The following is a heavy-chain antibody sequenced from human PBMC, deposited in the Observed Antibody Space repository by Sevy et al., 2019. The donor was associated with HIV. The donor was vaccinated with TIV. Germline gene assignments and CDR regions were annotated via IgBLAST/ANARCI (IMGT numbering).Heavy chain of an antibody. Sequence: SEILSLTCTVSGGSITSLYWNWIRQPPGKGLEWIANIYYNGHINYNPSVKSRVTLSLDTSKNQFSLRLSSVTAADTAMYYCAGENAWGRGYSWGQGTLVTVSS. V-gene: IGHV4-59*08. CDR1: GGSITSLY. J-gene: IGHJ4*02. D-gene: IGHD1-26*01. CDR2: IYYNGHI. CDR3: AGENAWGRGYS.